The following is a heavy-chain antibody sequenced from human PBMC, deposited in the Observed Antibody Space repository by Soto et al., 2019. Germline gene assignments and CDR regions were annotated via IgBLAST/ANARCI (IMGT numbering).Heavy chain of an antibody. CDR3: AINEGRDVSTFDY. D-gene: IGHD3-10*02. CDR2: ITPICGTA. V-gene: IGHV1-69*01. Sequence: QVQLVQSGAEVKTPGSSVKVSCKASGGIFTRYDIRWVRQAPGQGLEWMGAITPICGTANYAQKFQGRVTITADATTSTAYMELSSLRSEDTAMYYCAINEGRDVSTFDYWGQGTLVTVSS. CDR1: GGIFTRYD. J-gene: IGHJ4*02.